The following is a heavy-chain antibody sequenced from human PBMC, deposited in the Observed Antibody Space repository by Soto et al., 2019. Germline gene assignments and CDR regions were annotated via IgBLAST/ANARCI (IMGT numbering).Heavy chain of an antibody. CDR1: GFTFSSYG. Sequence: GGSLRLSCAASGFTFSSYGMHWVRQAPGKGLEWVAVIWYDGSNKYYADSVKGRFTISRDNSKNTLYLQMNSLRAEDTAVYYCASDPSLIAARPGGYFDYWGQGTLVTVSS. CDR3: ASDPSLIAARPGGYFDY. V-gene: IGHV3-33*01. CDR2: IWYDGSNK. J-gene: IGHJ4*02. D-gene: IGHD6-6*01.